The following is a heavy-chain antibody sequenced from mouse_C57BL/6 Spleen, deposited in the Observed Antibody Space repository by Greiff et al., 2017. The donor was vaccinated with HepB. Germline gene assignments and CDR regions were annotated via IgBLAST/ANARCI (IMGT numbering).Heavy chain of an antibody. Sequence: QVQLQQPGAELVMPGASVKLSCKASGYTFTSYWMHWVKQRPGQGLEWIGEIDPSDSYTNYNQKFKGKSTLTVDKSSSTAYMQLSSLTSEDSAVYYCARGCGSSYENWYFDVWGTGTTFTVSS. D-gene: IGHD1-1*01. CDR3: ARGCGSSYENWYFDV. J-gene: IGHJ1*03. CDR1: GYTFTSYW. V-gene: IGHV1-69*01. CDR2: IDPSDSYT.